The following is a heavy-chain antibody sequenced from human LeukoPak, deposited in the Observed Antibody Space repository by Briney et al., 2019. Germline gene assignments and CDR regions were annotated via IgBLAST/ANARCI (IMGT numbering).Heavy chain of an antibody. V-gene: IGHV4-59*01. CDR2: IYYSGST. D-gene: IGHD6-13*01. CDR3: ARHLYSSSWYTP. J-gene: IGHJ5*02. Sequence: PSETLSLTCTVSGGSISSYYWSWIRQPPGKGLEWIGYIYYSGSTNYNPSLKSRVTISVDTSKNQFSLKLSSVTAADTAVYYCARHLYSSSWYTPWGQGTLVTVSS. CDR1: GGSISSYY.